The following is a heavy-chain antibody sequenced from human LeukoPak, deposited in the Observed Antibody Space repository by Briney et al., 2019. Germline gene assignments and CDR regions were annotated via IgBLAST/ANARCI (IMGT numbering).Heavy chain of an antibody. D-gene: IGHD3-22*01. Sequence: ASVKVSCKTSGYTFTNYYIHWVRQAPGQGLEWVGMINPSGGNPSSAQKFQGRLSMTRDTSTSTAYLALSSLRSEDTAVYYCARGLDDSSGYYPHATYYYYGMDVWGQGTTVTVSS. J-gene: IGHJ6*02. CDR1: GYTFTNYY. CDR3: ARGLDDSSGYYPHATYYYYGMDV. V-gene: IGHV1-46*01. CDR2: INPSGGNP.